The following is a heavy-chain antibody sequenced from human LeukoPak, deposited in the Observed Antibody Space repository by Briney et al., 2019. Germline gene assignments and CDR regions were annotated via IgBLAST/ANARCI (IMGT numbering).Heavy chain of an antibody. CDR1: GFNFDEYA. V-gene: IGHV3-9*03. Sequence: PGGSLRLSCAASGFNFDEYAMHWVRQAPGKGLEWVSGISWNSGTIRYADSVKGRFTISRDNAKNSLYLEMNSLRAEDMGLYYCAKGQKSYYYYYVDVWGRGTTVSVSS. CDR2: ISWNSGTI. J-gene: IGHJ6*03. CDR3: AKGQKSYYYYYVDV.